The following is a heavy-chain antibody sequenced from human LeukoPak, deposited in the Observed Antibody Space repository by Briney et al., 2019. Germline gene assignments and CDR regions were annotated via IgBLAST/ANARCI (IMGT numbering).Heavy chain of an antibody. CDR3: ARRGHIKTPPV. CDR2: IYYDGDT. CDR1: GGLMISSNYY. Sequence: SETLSLTCSVSGGLMISSNYYYVWIRQPPGKGLEWVGSIYYDGDTYSNPSLGSRVAISVDTSRNQFSLKLSSLTAADTAVYYCARRGHIKTPPVWGQGTLVTVSS. J-gene: IGHJ4*02. V-gene: IGHV4-39*01.